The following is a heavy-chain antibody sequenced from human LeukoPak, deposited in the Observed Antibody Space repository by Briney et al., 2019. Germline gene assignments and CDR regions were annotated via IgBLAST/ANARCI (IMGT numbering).Heavy chain of an antibody. D-gene: IGHD3-3*01. CDR2: IYYSGST. Sequence: PSETLSLTCTVSGGSISSYYWSWIRQPPGTGLEWIGYIYYSGSTNYNPSLKSRVTISVDTSKNQFSLKLSSVTAADTAVYYCASLPYYDFWSGYYPLGNYYYYMDVWGKGTTVTVSS. J-gene: IGHJ6*03. V-gene: IGHV4-59*08. CDR3: ASLPYYDFWSGYYPLGNYYYYMDV. CDR1: GGSISSYY.